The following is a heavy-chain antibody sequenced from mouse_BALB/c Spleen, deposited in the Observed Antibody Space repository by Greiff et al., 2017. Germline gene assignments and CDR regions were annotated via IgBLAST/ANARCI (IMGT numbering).Heavy chain of an antibody. CDR2: ISSGSSTI. CDR3: ARSRYRYDVGAMDY. V-gene: IGHV5-17*02. Sequence: EVKLVESGGGLVQPGGSRTLSCAASGFTFSSFGMHWVRQAPEKGLEWVAYISSGSSTIYYADTVKGRFTISRDNPKNTLFLQMTSLRSEDTAMYYCARSRYRYDVGAMDYWGQGTSVTVSS. CDR1: GFTFSSFG. J-gene: IGHJ4*01. D-gene: IGHD2-14*01.